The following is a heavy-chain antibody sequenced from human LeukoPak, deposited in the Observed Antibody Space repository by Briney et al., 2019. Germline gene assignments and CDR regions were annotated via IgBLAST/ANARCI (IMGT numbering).Heavy chain of an antibody. CDR1: GYTFTTYW. CDR2: IYPGDSNT. V-gene: IGHV5-51*01. CDR3: ALVYDIRIIGAFDI. J-gene: IGHJ3*02. D-gene: IGHD3-22*01. Sequence: GESLKISCKGSGYTFTTYWIGWVRQMPGKGLEWMGIIYPGDSNTRYNPSFQGQVTISADKSITTAYLQWSSLKASDTAMYYCALVYDIRIIGAFDIWGQGTMVTVSS.